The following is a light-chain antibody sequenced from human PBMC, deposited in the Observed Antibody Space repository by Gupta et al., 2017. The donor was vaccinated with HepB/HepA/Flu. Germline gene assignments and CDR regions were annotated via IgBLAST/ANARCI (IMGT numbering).Light chain of an antibody. CDR2: SNN. J-gene: IGLJ1*01. Sequence: QSVLTQPPSASGTPGQRVTISCSGSSSNIGSNTVNWYQQLPGTAPKLLIYSNNQRPSGVPDRFSGSKSGTSAYLASSGLQSEDEADYYGAAWDDSLNGRVYVFGTGTKVTGL. V-gene: IGLV1-44*01. CDR3: AAWDDSLNGRVYV. CDR1: SSNIGSNT.